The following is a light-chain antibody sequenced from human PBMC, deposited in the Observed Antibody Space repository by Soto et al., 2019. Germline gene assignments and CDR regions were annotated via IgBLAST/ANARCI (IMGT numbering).Light chain of an antibody. J-gene: IGKJ5*01. CDR2: GAS. CDR3: QQRSDWPPGIS. CDR1: QSVSNNY. Sequence: EIVLTQSPGTLSLSPGERATLSCRASQSVSNNYLAWYQQKPGQAPRLLIYGASNRATGIPDRFSGSGSGTDFTLTISRLEPEDFASYYCQQRSDWPPGISFGQGTRLEIK. V-gene: IGKV3D-20*02.